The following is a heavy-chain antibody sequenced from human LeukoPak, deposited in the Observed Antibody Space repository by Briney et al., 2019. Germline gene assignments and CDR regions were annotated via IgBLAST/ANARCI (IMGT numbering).Heavy chain of an antibody. CDR2: VSTNGDVT. CDR1: GLTFNSHS. J-gene: IGHJ4*02. CDR3: AKGRGEIGDYFDY. Sequence: GGSLRLSCVASGLTFNSHSMSWVRQAPGMGLEWVSVVSTNGDVTFYADSVKGRFTISRDNSKNTLFLQMNSLRAEDTAVYYCAKGRGEIGDYFDYWGQGTLVTVSS. V-gene: IGHV3-23*01. D-gene: IGHD3-16*01.